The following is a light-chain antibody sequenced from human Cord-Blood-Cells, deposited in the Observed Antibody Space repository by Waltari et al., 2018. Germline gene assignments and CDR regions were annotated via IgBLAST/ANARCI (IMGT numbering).Light chain of an antibody. CDR2: EGS. J-gene: IGLJ2*01. CDR3: CSYAGSSTFVV. V-gene: IGLV2-23*01. Sequence: QSALTQPASVSGSPGQSITISCTGTSSDVGSYNLFSWYQQHPGKAPKLMIYEGSKRPSGVSNRFSDSKSGNTASLTISGLQAEDEADYYCCSYAGSSTFVVFGGGTKLTVL. CDR1: SSDVGSYNL.